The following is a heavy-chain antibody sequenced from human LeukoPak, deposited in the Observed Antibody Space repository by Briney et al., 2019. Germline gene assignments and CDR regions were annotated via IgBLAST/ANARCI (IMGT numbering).Heavy chain of an antibody. CDR3: ARAGYYDSSGTLGAFDI. V-gene: IGHV3-48*03. CDR1: GFTFSSYE. J-gene: IGHJ3*02. Sequence: PGGSLRLSCAASGFTFSSYEMNWVRQAPGKGLEWVSYISSSGSTIYYADSVKGRFTISRDNAKNSLYLQMNSLRAEDTAAYYCARAGYYDSSGTLGAFDIWGQGTMVTVSS. D-gene: IGHD3-22*01. CDR2: ISSSGSTI.